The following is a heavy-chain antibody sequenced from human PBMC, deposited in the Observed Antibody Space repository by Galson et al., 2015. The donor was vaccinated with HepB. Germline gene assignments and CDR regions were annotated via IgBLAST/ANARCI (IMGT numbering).Heavy chain of an antibody. Sequence: SVKVSCKASGYTFTSYAMNWVRQAPGQGLEWMGWINTNTGNPTYAQGFTGRFVFSLDTSVSTAYLQISSLKAEDTAVYYCARDIVVVTAPPYYYYGMDVWGQGTTVTVSS. D-gene: IGHD2-21*02. V-gene: IGHV7-4-1*02. CDR2: INTNTGNP. J-gene: IGHJ6*02. CDR3: ARDIVVVTAPPYYYYGMDV. CDR1: GYTFTSYA.